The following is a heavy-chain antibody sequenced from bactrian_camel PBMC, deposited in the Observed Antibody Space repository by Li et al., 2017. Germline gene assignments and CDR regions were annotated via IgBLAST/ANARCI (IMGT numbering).Heavy chain of an antibody. D-gene: IGHD2*01. CDR2: IYTGGGIT. J-gene: IGHJ4*01. V-gene: IGHV3S40*01. CDR3: AADIALPPIRFECSGGQID. CDR1: GYTWNNYC. Sequence: VQLVESGGGSVQAGGSLRLPCAGSSGYTWNNYCVAWFRQAPGKEREGVAAIYTGGGITYYADSVTGRSTISQDNAKNTVALQMNSLKPEDTARYYCAADIALPPIRFECSGGQIDWGQGTQVTVS.